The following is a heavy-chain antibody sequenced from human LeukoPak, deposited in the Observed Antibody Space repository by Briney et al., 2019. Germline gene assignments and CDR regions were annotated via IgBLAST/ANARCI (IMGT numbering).Heavy chain of an antibody. CDR2: INHSGST. D-gene: IGHD3-10*02. CDR1: GGSFSGYY. V-gene: IGHV4-34*01. Sequence: PSETLSLTCAVYGGSFSGYYWSWIRQPPGKGLEWIGEINHSGSTNYNPSLKSRVTISVDTSKNQFSLKLSSVTAADTAVYYCARGTMSDPLYYFDYWGQGTLVTVSS. J-gene: IGHJ4*02. CDR3: ARGTMSDPLYYFDY.